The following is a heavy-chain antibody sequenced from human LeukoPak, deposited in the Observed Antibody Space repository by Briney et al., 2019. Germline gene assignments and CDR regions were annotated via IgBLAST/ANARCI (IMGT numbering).Heavy chain of an antibody. J-gene: IGHJ6*02. CDR1: GFTFSSYG. D-gene: IGHD2-15*01. Sequence: GGSLRLSCAASGFTFSSYGMHWVRQAPGKGLERVAVISYDGSNKYYADSVKGRFTISRDNSKNTLYLQMNSLRAEDTAVYYCAKGGANIVVVVAPRDYYGMDVWGQGTMVTVSS. V-gene: IGHV3-30*18. CDR2: ISYDGSNK. CDR3: AKGGANIVVVVAPRDYYGMDV.